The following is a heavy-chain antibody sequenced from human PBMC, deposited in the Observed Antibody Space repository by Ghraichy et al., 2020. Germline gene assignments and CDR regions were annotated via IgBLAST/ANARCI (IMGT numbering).Heavy chain of an antibody. V-gene: IGHV3-23*01. Sequence: GESLNISCAASGFTFSSYAMTWVRQAPGKGLEWVSSLSGGGGSTYYADSVKGRFTISRDNSKNTLFLQMNSLRAEDTAAYYCAKGGKSGFGYYYYMDVSGKGTTVTVSS. CDR1: GFTFSSYA. CDR2: LSGGGGST. CDR3: AKGGKSGFGYYYYMDV. D-gene: IGHD3-10*01. J-gene: IGHJ6*03.